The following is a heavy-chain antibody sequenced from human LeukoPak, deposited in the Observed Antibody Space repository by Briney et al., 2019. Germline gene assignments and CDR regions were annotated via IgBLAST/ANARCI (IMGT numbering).Heavy chain of an antibody. Sequence: GGSPRLSRAASVFTLSINYTSWVPDAPGRGLEWGFVIYSGGSTYYATPVNGRFTISRDNFKITLYLQMNSLRAEDTAVYYCARGGGSKYRLPYDAFDIWGQGTMVTVSS. CDR3: ARGGGSKYRLPYDAFDI. D-gene: IGHD2-2*01. J-gene: IGHJ3*02. CDR1: VFTLSINY. CDR2: IYSGGST. V-gene: IGHV3-53*01.